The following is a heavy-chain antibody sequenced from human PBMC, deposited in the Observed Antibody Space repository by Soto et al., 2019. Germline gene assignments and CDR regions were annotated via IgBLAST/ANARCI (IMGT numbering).Heavy chain of an antibody. J-gene: IGHJ6*02. Sequence: QVQLVQSGAEVKKPGSSVKVSCRAPGGTFNSHTISWVRQAPGQGLEWMGGIMPMFGVTNYARKFQGRLTMTANESTTTAYREVSGLTSGETAVYYCAGEGVTSSMSLPWMGYHYYGLDVWGQGTTVIVSS. D-gene: IGHD2-2*01. CDR2: IMPMFGVT. CDR3: AGEGVTSSMSLPWMGYHYYGLDV. CDR1: GGTFNSHT. V-gene: IGHV1-69*12.